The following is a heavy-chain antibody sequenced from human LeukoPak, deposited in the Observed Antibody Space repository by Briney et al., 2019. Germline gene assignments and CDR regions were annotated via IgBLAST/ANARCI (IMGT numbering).Heavy chain of an antibody. CDR2: INSDGSKT. J-gene: IGHJ3*01. D-gene: IGHD1-1*01. CDR1: GFTFSTYW. Sequence: QPGGSLRLSCVDSGFTFSTYWMHWVRQAPGKGLVWVSCINSDGSKTIYADSVKGRFTISRDNAKKTLYLQMNSLRAEDTAVYYCAKAPSKEPFDVWGQGTMVAVSS. V-gene: IGHV3-74*01. CDR3: AKAPSKEPFDV.